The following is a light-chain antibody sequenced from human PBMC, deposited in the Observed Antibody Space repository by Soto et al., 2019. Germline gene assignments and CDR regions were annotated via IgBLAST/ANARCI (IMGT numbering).Light chain of an antibody. V-gene: IGLV2-14*01. Sequence: QSALTQPASVSGSPGQSITIYCTGTSSDVGAYDYVSWYQQYPGKARKLMIYEVTNRPSGVSDRFSGSKSGNTASLTISGLQAEDEADYYCDSYTTSGTRVFGGGTKLTVL. CDR1: SSDVGAYDY. J-gene: IGLJ3*02. CDR3: DSYTTSGTRV. CDR2: EVT.